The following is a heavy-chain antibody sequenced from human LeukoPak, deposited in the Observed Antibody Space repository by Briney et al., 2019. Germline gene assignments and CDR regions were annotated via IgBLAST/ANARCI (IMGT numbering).Heavy chain of an antibody. V-gene: IGHV3-23*01. J-gene: IGHJ4*02. CDR2: ITKSGGST. CDR1: GITFTTID. CDR3: ANVVGCY. Sequence: WGSLRLSCAVSGITFTTIDVNWVRLAPGRGLEWVSTITKSGGSTYYADSVRGRFTISRDNFKDTLYLEMHSLRAEETAVYYCANVVGCYCGQGTLVTVSS. D-gene: IGHD2-21*01.